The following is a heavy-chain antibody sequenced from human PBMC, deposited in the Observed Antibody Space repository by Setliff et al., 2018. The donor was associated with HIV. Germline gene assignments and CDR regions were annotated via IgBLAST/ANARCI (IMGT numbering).Heavy chain of an antibody. D-gene: IGHD1-1*01. CDR3: ARDLRGTQSSDY. Sequence: GESLKISCHLSGYSFVDFWIGWVRQMPGKGLGWVGFIYPGDSDSRYSPSFRGQVTISADKSTTTAYLDWASLKASDTAMYYCARDLRGTQSSDYWGQGTLVTVSS. J-gene: IGHJ4*02. CDR2: IYPGDSDS. V-gene: IGHV5-51*01. CDR1: GYSFVDFW.